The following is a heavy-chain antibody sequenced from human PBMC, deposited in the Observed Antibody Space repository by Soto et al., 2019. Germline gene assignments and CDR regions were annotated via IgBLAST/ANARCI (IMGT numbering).Heavy chain of an antibody. CDR3: ATQTRNFDY. Sequence: PGGSLRLSCAASGFTFSSYSMNWVRQAPGKGLEWVSYISSSSSTIYYADSVKGRFTISRDNAKNSLYLQMNSLRAEDTAVYYCATQTRNFDYWGQGTLVTVSS. CDR1: GFTFSSYS. CDR2: ISSSSSTI. J-gene: IGHJ4*02. D-gene: IGHD6-6*01. V-gene: IGHV3-48*01.